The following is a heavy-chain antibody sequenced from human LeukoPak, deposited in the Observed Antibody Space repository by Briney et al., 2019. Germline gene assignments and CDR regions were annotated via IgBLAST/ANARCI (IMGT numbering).Heavy chain of an antibody. CDR3: ARLGESVYYYDSSGYYFYRYFQH. Sequence: SETLSLTCAVYGGSFSSYYWSWIRQPPGKGLGWIGYIYYSGSTNYNPSLKSRVTISVDTSKNQFSLKLSSVTAADTAVYYCARLGESVYYYDSSGYYFYRYFQHWGQGTLVTVSS. CDR2: IYYSGST. V-gene: IGHV4-59*01. J-gene: IGHJ1*01. CDR1: GGSFSSYY. D-gene: IGHD3-22*01.